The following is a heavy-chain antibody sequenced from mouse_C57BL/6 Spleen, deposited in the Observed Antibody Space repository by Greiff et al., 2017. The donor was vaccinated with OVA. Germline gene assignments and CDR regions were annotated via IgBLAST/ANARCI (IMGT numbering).Heavy chain of an antibody. Sequence: VQLVESGPELVKPGASVKISCKASGYAFSSSWMNWVKQRPGKGLEWIGRIYPGDGDTNYNGKFKGKATLTADKSSSTAYMQLSSLTSEDSAVYFCARSGGPHYYAMDYWGQGTSVTVSS. CDR1: GYAFSSSW. CDR2: IYPGDGDT. J-gene: IGHJ4*01. D-gene: IGHD3-1*01. V-gene: IGHV1-82*01. CDR3: ARSGGPHYYAMDY.